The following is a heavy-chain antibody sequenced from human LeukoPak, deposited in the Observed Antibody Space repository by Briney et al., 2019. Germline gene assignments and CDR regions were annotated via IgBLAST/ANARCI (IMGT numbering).Heavy chain of an antibody. J-gene: IGHJ4*02. CDR1: GYTFTGYY. CDR3: ARVYYDSSGYPSALDY. CDR2: INPNSGGT. Sequence: ASVKVSCKASGYTFTGYYMQWVRQAPGQGLEWMGWINPNSGGTNYAQKFQGRVTMTRDTSISTAYMELSRLRSDDTAVYYCARVYYDSSGYPSALDYWGQGTLVTVSS. D-gene: IGHD3-22*01. V-gene: IGHV1-2*02.